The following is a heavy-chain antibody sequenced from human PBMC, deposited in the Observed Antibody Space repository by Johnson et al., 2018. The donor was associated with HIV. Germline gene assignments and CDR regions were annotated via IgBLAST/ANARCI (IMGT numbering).Heavy chain of an antibody. CDR3: GKDPRFSNGGAFDV. CDR2: ISYDGNNK. D-gene: IGHD3-16*01. CDR1: GFTFSSYG. Sequence: QVQLVESGGGVVQPGRSLRLSCAASGFTFSSYGMHWVRQAPGKGLEWVAVISYDGNNKYYADSMKGRSTISRDNTKNTLYLQINSLKTEDTAVYYCGKDPRFSNGGAFDVWGQGTMVTVSS. V-gene: IGHV3-30*18. J-gene: IGHJ3*01.